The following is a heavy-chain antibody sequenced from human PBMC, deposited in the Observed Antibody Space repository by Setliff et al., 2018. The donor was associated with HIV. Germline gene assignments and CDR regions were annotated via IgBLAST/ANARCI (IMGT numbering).Heavy chain of an antibody. CDR1: GYSFTSYW. D-gene: IGHD3-10*01. Sequence: PGESLKISCKGSGYSFTSYWIGWVRQMPGKGLEWMGIIYPGDSDTRYSPSFQGQVTISADKSISTAYLQWSSLKASDTAMYYCATTPYYYGSAYYYGMDVWGQGTTVTVSS. V-gene: IGHV5-51*01. J-gene: IGHJ6*02. CDR3: ATTPYYYGSAYYYGMDV. CDR2: IYPGDSDT.